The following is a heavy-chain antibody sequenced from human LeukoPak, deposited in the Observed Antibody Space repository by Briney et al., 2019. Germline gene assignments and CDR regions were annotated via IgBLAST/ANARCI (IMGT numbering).Heavy chain of an antibody. CDR1: GFTFSSYG. V-gene: IGHV3-33*01. Sequence: GRSLRLSCAASGFTFSSYGMHWVRQAPGKGLEWVAVIWYDGSNKYYADSVKGRLTISRDNSKNTLYLQMNSLRAEDTAVYYCARDLYQYCSGGSCYGMDVWGQGTTVTVSS. D-gene: IGHD2-15*01. CDR3: ARDLYQYCSGGSCYGMDV. CDR2: IWYDGSNK. J-gene: IGHJ6*02.